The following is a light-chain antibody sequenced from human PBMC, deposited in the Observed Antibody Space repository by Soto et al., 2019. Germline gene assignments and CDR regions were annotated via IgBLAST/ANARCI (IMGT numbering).Light chain of an antibody. CDR1: SSDVGVYHY. J-gene: IGLJ2*01. CDR3: SSYGGSYTVV. V-gene: IGLV2-11*01. Sequence: QSALTQPRSVSGSPGHSGTISCTGTSSDVGVYHYVSWYQQHPRKAPKLLTYDVARRPSGVPDRFSGSKSGNTASLTISELQAEDEADYYCSSYGGSYTVVFGGGTKLTVL. CDR2: DVA.